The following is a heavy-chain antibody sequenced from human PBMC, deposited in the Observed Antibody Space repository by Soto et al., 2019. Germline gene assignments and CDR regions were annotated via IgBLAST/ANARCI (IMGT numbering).Heavy chain of an antibody. CDR1: GGSFSGYH. CDR2: INHSGGT. V-gene: IGHV4-34*01. J-gene: IGHJ4*02. Sequence: SETLSLTCAVYGGSFSGYHWSWIRQPPGKGLEWIGQINHSGGTNYNPSLKSRVTISIDTSKNQFSLELSSVTAADTAVYYCARGLHQLPPGGYWGQGTLVTVSA. D-gene: IGHD2-2*01. CDR3: ARGLHQLPPGGY.